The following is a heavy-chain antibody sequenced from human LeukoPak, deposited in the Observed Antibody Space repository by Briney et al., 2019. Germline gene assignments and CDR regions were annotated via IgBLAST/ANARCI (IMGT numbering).Heavy chain of an antibody. V-gene: IGHV5-51*01. D-gene: IGHD6-19*01. CDR3: ARALPVAGTWFDY. J-gene: IGHJ4*02. CDR1: VSSFTSFW. Sequence: GESRKISCKGSVSSFTSFWIGWVRQMPGKGLEWMGIIYPGDSDTRYSPSFQGQVTISADKSINTAYLQWSSLKASDTAIYYCARALPVAGTWFDYWGQGTLVTVSS. CDR2: IYPGDSDT.